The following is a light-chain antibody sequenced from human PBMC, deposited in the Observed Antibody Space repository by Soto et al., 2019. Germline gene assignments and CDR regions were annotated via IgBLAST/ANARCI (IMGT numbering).Light chain of an antibody. CDR3: QQYGSSPLWT. V-gene: IGKV3-20*01. CDR1: QSVSSSY. Sequence: EIVLTQSPGTLSLSPGERATLSCRASQSVSSSYLAWYQQKPGQAPRLLIYGASSRATGIPDRFSGRGSGTDLPRTISRLEPEDFAVYYCQQYGSSPLWTFGQGTKVEIK. J-gene: IGKJ1*01. CDR2: GAS.